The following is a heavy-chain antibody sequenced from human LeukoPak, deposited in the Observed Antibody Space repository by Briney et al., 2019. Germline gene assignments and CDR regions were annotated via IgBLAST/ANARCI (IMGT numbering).Heavy chain of an antibody. J-gene: IGHJ4*02. Sequence: PGGSLRLSCAASGFTFDDYAMHWVRQAPGRGLEWVSGISWNSGSIGYADSVKGRFTISRDNAKNSLYLQMNSLRAEDTALYYCAKDIKAYYDSSGYYSIWGQGTLVTVSS. CDR2: ISWNSGSI. D-gene: IGHD3-22*01. V-gene: IGHV3-9*01. CDR1: GFTFDDYA. CDR3: AKDIKAYYDSSGYYSI.